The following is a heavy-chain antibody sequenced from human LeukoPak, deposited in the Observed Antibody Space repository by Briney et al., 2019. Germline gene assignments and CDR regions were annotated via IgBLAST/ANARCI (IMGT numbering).Heavy chain of an antibody. Sequence: GGFLRLSCAASGFTFSSYEMNWVRQAPGKGLEWVSYISSSGSTIYYADSVKGRFTISRDNAKNSLYLQMNSLRAEDTAVYYCARDRWFGELTPYFDYWGQGTLVTVSS. D-gene: IGHD3-10*01. CDR1: GFTFSSYE. CDR2: ISSSGSTI. J-gene: IGHJ4*02. V-gene: IGHV3-48*03. CDR3: ARDRWFGELTPYFDY.